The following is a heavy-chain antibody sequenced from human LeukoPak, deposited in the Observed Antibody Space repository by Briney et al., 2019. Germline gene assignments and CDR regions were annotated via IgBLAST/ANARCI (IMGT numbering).Heavy chain of an antibody. V-gene: IGHV3-23*01. CDR1: GFTLSNYG. D-gene: IGHD3-10*01. J-gene: IGHJ4*02. CDR2: ISGSGGST. CDR3: ARRGVVIRVILVGFHKEAYYFDS. Sequence: GGSLRLSCAVSGFTLSNYGMSWVRQAPGEGLEWVAGISGSGGSTNYADSVKGRFTISRDNLKNTLYLQMNSLRAEDTAVYFCARRGVVIRVILVGFHKEAYYFDSWGQGALVTVSS.